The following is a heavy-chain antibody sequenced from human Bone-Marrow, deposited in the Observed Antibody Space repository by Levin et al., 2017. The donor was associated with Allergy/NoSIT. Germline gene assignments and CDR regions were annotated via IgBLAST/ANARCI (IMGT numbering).Heavy chain of an antibody. Sequence: ASVKVSCKASGYTFTSYGISWVRQAPGQGLEWMGWISAYNGNTNYAQKLQGRVTMTTDTSTSTAYMELRSLRSDDTAVYYCARDDPPDSSGWYMGNYGMDVWGQGTTVTVSS. D-gene: IGHD6-19*01. V-gene: IGHV1-18*01. J-gene: IGHJ6*02. CDR2: ISAYNGNT. CDR1: GYTFTSYG. CDR3: ARDDPPDSSGWYMGNYGMDV.